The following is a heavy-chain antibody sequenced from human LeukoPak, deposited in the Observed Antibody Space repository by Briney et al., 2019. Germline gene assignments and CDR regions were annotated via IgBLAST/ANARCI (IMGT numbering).Heavy chain of an antibody. CDR2: IYYSGSS. CDR3: ARDRGMVTTVVTLDY. D-gene: IGHD4-23*01. CDR1: GGSTSTSSYY. Sequence: SETLSLTCTVSGGSTSTSSYYWGWIRQPPGKGLEWIGSIYYSGSSYYKPFLKSRVTISVDTSKNQFSLKVSPVTAADTAVYYCARDRGMVTTVVTLDYWGQGTLVTVSS. V-gene: IGHV4-39*02. J-gene: IGHJ4*02.